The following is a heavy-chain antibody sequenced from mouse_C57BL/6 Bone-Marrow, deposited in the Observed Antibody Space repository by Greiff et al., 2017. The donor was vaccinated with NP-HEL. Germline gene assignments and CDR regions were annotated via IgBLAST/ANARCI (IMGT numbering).Heavy chain of an antibody. V-gene: IGHV1-59*01. Sequence: QVQLQQPGAELVRPGTSVKLSCKASGYTFTSYWMHWVKQRPGQGLEWIGVIDPSDSYTNYNQKIKGKATLTVDTSSSTAYMQLSSLTSEDSAVYYCAREGLWLRRYYFDYWGQGTTLTVSS. D-gene: IGHD2-2*01. J-gene: IGHJ2*01. CDR2: IDPSDSYT. CDR3: AREGLWLRRYYFDY. CDR1: GYTFTSYW.